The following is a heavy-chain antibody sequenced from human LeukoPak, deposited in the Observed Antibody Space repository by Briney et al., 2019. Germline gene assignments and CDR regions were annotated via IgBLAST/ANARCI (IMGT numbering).Heavy chain of an antibody. D-gene: IGHD4-11*01. CDR2: IYYSGST. J-gene: IGHJ6*04. CDR1: GGSISSYY. Sequence: SETLSLTCTVSGGSISSYYWSWIRQPPGKGLEWIGYIYYSGSTNYNPSLKSRVTISVDTSKNQFSLKLSSVTAADTAVYYCARDRALQNYYYGRDVGAKGTTVPVPS. CDR3: ARDRALQNYYYGRDV. V-gene: IGHV4-59*01.